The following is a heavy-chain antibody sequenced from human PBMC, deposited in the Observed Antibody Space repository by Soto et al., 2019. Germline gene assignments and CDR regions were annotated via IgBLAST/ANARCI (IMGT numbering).Heavy chain of an antibody. CDR2: INAGNGTA. D-gene: IGHD5-18*01. CDR3: ARGEWIPPYYYYYGMDV. J-gene: IGHJ6*02. V-gene: IGHV1-3*01. CDR1: GYTFTSYA. Sequence: ASVKVSCKSSGYTFTSYAMHWVRQAPVQRLEWMGWINAGNGTANYAQKFQGRVTITADESTSTAYMELSSLRSEDTAVYYCARGEWIPPYYYYYGMDVWGQGTTVTVSS.